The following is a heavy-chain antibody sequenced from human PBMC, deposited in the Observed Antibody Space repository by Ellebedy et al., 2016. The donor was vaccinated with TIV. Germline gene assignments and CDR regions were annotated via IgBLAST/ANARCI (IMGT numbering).Heavy chain of an antibody. V-gene: IGHV5-51*01. CDR2: IYPGDSDT. CDR1: GYSFTSYW. J-gene: IGHJ6*02. CDR3: ARRGRGSTYSYYYYYGMDV. D-gene: IGHD2-2*01. Sequence: GESLKISCKGSGYSFTSYWIGWVRQMPGKGLEWMGIIYPGDSDTRYSPSFQGQVTISADKSISTAYLQWSSLKASDTAMYYCARRGRGSTYSYYYYYGMDVWGQGTTVTVSS.